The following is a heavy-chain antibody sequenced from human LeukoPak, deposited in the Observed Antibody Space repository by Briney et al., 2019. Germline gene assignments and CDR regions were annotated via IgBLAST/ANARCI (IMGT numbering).Heavy chain of an antibody. CDR2: INPNTGVT. Sequence: ASVKVSCKAPGYTFTGYFMHWVRQAPGQGLEWMGWINPNTGVTNYAQKFQGRVTLTRDTSIITAYMELTRLRSDDTAMYYCARGRTTVTTGYYGMDVWGQGTTLTVSS. CDR3: ARGRTTVTTGYYGMDV. CDR1: GYTFTGYF. V-gene: IGHV1-2*02. D-gene: IGHD4-17*01. J-gene: IGHJ6*02.